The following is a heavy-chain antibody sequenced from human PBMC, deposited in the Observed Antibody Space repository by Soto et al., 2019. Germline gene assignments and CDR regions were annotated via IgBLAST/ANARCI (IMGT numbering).Heavy chain of an antibody. CDR3: TREGYNYNGMDV. CDR2: IYHSGTT. CDR1: GGSISSGGYY. V-gene: IGHV4-31*03. Sequence: QVQLQESGPGLVKPSQTLSLTCTVSGGSISSGGYYWSWIRQHPGEGLEWIGYIYHSGTTYYNPSLKSRVSISIVTSENQFSLKLSSVTAADTAVYYCTREGYNYNGMDVWGQGTTVTVSS. J-gene: IGHJ6*02.